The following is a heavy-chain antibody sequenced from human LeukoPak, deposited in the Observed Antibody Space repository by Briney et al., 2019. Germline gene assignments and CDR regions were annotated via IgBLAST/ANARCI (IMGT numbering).Heavy chain of an antibody. CDR2: ISFDGRNK. V-gene: IGHV3-30*04. D-gene: IGHD6-19*01. Sequence: HPGGSLRLSCAASGFSFTTYAMHWLRQIPGKGLEWVAVISFDGRNKYYEDSVNGRFTVSRDNSKNTLYLQMNSLRGDDTGVYYCARGKQWLLYPFLDNWGPGILVTVSS. CDR3: ARGKQWLLYPFLDN. CDR1: GFSFTTYA. J-gene: IGHJ4*02.